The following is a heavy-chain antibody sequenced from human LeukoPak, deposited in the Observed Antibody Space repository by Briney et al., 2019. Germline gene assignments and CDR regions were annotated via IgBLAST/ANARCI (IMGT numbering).Heavy chain of an antibody. Sequence: PSETLSLTCTVSGGSISSYYWSWIRQPPGKGLEWIGYIYYSGSTNYNPSLKSRVTISVDTSKNQFSLKLSSVTAADTAVYYCAGRGILTGYYPFDYWGQGTLVTVSS. CDR3: AGRGILTGYYPFDY. V-gene: IGHV4-59*01. CDR1: GGSISSYY. D-gene: IGHD3-9*01. J-gene: IGHJ4*02. CDR2: IYYSGST.